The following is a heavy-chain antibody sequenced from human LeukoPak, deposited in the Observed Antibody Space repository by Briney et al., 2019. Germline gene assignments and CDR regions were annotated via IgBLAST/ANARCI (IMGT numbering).Heavy chain of an antibody. J-gene: IGHJ3*01. Sequence: GGSLRLSCEASGFTFSSYWMSWVRQPPGEGLEWVANIKQDGSEKYYVDSVKGRFTISRDNAKNSLYLQMNSLRVEDTAVYYCARDSHRHGLDVWGLGTMVTVSS. CDR1: GFTFSSYW. CDR3: ARDSHRHGLDV. V-gene: IGHV3-7*01. CDR2: IKQDGSEK.